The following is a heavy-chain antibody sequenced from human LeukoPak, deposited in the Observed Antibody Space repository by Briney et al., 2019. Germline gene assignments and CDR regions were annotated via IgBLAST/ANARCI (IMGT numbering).Heavy chain of an antibody. CDR1: GGSISSYY. Sequence: SETLSLTCTVSGGSISSYYWGWIRQPPGKGLEWIGYIYYSGSTNYNPSLKSRVTISVDTSKNQFSLKLSSVTAADTAVYYCARSWQQLAHDAFDIWGQGTMVTVSS. J-gene: IGHJ3*02. CDR2: IYYSGST. D-gene: IGHD6-13*01. V-gene: IGHV4-59*01. CDR3: ARSWQQLAHDAFDI.